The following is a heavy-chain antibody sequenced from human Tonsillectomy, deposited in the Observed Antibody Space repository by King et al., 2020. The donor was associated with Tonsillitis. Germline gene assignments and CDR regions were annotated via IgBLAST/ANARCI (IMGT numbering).Heavy chain of an antibody. CDR2: ISHSGHT. CDR3: ARGFYNDFRSSSSYYFDH. V-gene: IGHV4-34*01. Sequence: VQLQQWGAGLLKPSETLSLTCAVYGGSLSGYSWSWIRQPPGKGLEWIGEISHSGHTNYSPSLKSRVAMSVDTSKNQLSLELNSVTAADTAIYYCARGFYNDFRSSSSYYFDHWGRGSLVTVSS. CDR1: GGSLSGYS. J-gene: IGHJ4*02. D-gene: IGHD3-3*01.